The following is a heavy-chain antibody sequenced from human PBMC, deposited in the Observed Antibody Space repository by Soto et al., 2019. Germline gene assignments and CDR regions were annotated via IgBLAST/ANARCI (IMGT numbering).Heavy chain of an antibody. Sequence: WIIKHQGKGLEWIGYIYYSGSTNYNPSLKSRVTISVDTSKNQFSLKLSSVTAADTAVYYCASSRLPAAFLSWLGIRGQGILVSV. CDR3: ASSRLPAAFLSWLGI. V-gene: IGHV4-59*01. D-gene: IGHD2-2*01. J-gene: IGHJ4*02. CDR2: IYYSGST.